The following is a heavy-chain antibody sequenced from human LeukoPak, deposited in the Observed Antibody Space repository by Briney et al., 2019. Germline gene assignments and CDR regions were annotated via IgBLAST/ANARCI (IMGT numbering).Heavy chain of an antibody. CDR3: TGFRGDGSSSVDY. CDR2: IIHIHDMT. CDR1: GCTFSSYP. J-gene: IGHJ4*02. D-gene: IGHD6-6*01. V-gene: IGHV1-69*02. Sequence: GAAVKVSFKASGCTFSSYPISWVRQAPGQGLEWMGRIIHIHDMTNYAQKFQGRLTITAAKSTSTVYMELSRMTSEEAAVYYSTGFRGDGSSSVDYWGQGTLVTVSS.